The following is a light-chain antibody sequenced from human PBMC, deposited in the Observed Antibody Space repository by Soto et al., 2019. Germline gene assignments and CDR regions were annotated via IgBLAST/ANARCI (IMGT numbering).Light chain of an antibody. V-gene: IGLV1-40*01. CDR2: GNT. CDR3: QSYDDSLSVHYV. J-gene: IGLJ1*01. CDR1: SSNIGSTYD. Sequence: QSVLTQPPSVSGAPGQRGTIFCTGSSSNIGSTYDVQWYQQLPGTAPKLLIHGNTDRPSGVPDRFSGSKSGTSASLAITGLQADDEADYYCQSYDDSLSVHYVFGTGTKVTVL.